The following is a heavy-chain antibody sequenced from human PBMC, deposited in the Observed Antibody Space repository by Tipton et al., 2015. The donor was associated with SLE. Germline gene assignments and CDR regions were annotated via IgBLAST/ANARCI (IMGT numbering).Heavy chain of an antibody. CDR3: ARASSGWYLDI. D-gene: IGHD6-19*01. J-gene: IGHJ3*02. Sequence: SLRLFCAASGFTVSSNYMSWVRQAPGKGLEWVSVIYSGGSTYYADSVKGRFTISRHNSKNTLYLQMNSLRAEDTAVYYCARASSGWYLDIWGQGTMVTVSS. CDR2: IYSGGST. CDR1: GFTVSSNY. V-gene: IGHV3-53*04.